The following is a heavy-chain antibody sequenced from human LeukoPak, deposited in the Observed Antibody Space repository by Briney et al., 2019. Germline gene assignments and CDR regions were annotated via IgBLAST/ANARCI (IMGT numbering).Heavy chain of an antibody. V-gene: IGHV3-7*01. Sequence: GGSLRLSCAASGFTVSSNYMSWVRQAPGKGLEWVANIKQDGSEKYYVDSVKGRFTISRDNAKNSLYLQMNSLRAEDTAVYYCARARFYSSSYDYWGQGTLVTVSS. CDR1: GFTVSSNY. D-gene: IGHD6-6*01. CDR3: ARARFYSSSYDY. CDR2: IKQDGSEK. J-gene: IGHJ4*02.